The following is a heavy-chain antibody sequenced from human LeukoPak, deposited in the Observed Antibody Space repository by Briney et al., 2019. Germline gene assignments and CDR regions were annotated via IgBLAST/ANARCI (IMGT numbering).Heavy chain of an antibody. CDR2: IIPIFGTA. CDR3: AVHSSSWSQVFDY. Sequence: SVKVSCKASGGTFSSYAISWVRQAPGQGLEWMGGIIPIFGTASYAQKFQGRVTITADESTSTAYMELSSLRSEDTAVYYCAVHSSSWSQVFDYWGQGTLVTVSS. V-gene: IGHV1-69*13. D-gene: IGHD6-13*01. J-gene: IGHJ4*02. CDR1: GGTFSSYA.